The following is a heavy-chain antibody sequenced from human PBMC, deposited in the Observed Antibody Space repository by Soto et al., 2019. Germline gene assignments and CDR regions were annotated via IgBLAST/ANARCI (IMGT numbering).Heavy chain of an antibody. CDR1: GYSFSTYA. CDR2: ISTYNGNT. J-gene: IGHJ4*02. D-gene: IGHD6-19*01. Sequence: VKVSCKASGYSFSTYAISWVRQAPGQGLEWLGRISTYNGNTNYGHILQGRVALTTDTSTNTAFMELRSLGSDDTAVYYCARTIAVAGIGYYFDYWGQGTLVTVSS. CDR3: ARTIAVAGIGYYFDY. V-gene: IGHV1-18*04.